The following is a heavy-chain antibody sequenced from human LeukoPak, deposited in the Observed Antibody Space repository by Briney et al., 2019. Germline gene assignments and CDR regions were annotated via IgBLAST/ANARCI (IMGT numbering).Heavy chain of an antibody. D-gene: IGHD1-26*01. CDR3: ATETSGSYRRWFDP. J-gene: IGHJ5*02. V-gene: IGHV1-24*01. CDR2: FDPEDGET. Sequence: ASVNVSCKVSGYTLTELSMHWVRQAPGKGLEWMGGFDPEDGETIYAQKFQGRVTMTEDTSTDTAYMELSSLRSEDTAVYYCATETSGSYRRWFDPWGQGTLVTVSS. CDR1: GYTLTELS.